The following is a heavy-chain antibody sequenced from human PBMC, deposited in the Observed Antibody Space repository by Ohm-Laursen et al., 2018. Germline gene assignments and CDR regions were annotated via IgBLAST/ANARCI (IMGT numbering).Heavy chain of an antibody. J-gene: IGHJ4*02. V-gene: IGHV3-23*01. D-gene: IGHD1-14*01. Sequence: GSLRLSCTASGFTFSNDAMSWVRQAPGKGLEWVSAIGSSGDYTYYADSVKGRFTISRDNSKNTLYLQMNSLRAEDTGVYYCVRKPAGFDSWGQGTLVTVSP. CDR3: VRKPAGFDS. CDR1: GFTFSNDA. CDR2: IGSSGDYT.